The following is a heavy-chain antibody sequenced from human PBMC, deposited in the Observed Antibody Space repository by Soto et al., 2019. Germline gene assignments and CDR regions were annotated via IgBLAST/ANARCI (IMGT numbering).Heavy chain of an antibody. D-gene: IGHD3-10*01. CDR1: GFTFSDFA. V-gene: IGHV3-23*01. CDR3: AAPRDEYGSGVSWFTYGMDI. J-gene: IGHJ6*02. Sequence: GGSLKLSCLASGFTFSDFAMTWVRHVPGRGLEWVASLDGAGGSTYYAESVRGRFSISRDNSQNTLFLQMKRLTVDDTAIYYCAAPRDEYGSGVSWFTYGMDIWGQGTTVTVSS. CDR2: LDGAGGST.